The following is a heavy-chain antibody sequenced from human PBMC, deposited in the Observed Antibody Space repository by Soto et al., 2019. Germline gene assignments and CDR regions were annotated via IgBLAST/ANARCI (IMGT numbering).Heavy chain of an antibody. CDR2: IRDDGSNK. D-gene: IGHD6-13*01. Sequence: QVQLVESGGGVVQPGGSLRLSCAASGFTFSSDGMHWVRQAPGKGLEWVAVIRDDGSNKYYADSVKGRFTISRDNSKNTLYLQMNSLRAEDKAVYYCARNDPGGVAAPLGYYYYGMDVWGQGTTVTVSS. CDR3: ARNDPGGVAAPLGYYYYGMDV. CDR1: GFTFSSDG. J-gene: IGHJ6*02. V-gene: IGHV3-33*08.